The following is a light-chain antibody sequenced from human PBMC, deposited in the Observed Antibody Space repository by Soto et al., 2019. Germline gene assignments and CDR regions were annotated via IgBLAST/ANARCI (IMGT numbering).Light chain of an antibody. J-gene: IGLJ2*01. CDR2: TTN. CDR3: ALYMGGGVVL. Sequence: QTVVTQEPSFSVSPGGTVTLTCGLTSGSVATNNYPSWYQQTPGQAPRMLVYTTNTRSSGVPDRFSGSILGNKAALTITGAQAEDECDYYCALYMGGGVVLFGGGTKLTVL. V-gene: IGLV8-61*01. CDR1: SGSVATNNY.